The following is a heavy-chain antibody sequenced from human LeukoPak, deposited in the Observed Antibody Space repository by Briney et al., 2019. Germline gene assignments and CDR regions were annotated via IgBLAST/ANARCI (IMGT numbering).Heavy chain of an antibody. CDR2: ISWNSGSI. Sequence: GRSLRLSCAASGFTFDDYAMHWVRQAPGKGLEWVSGISWNSGSIGYADSVKGRFTISRDNAKNSLYLQMNSLRAEDTALYYCAKDRTAMVEGAYGMDVWGQGTTVTVFS. CDR3: AKDRTAMVEGAYGMDV. CDR1: GFTFDDYA. V-gene: IGHV3-9*01. J-gene: IGHJ6*02. D-gene: IGHD5-18*01.